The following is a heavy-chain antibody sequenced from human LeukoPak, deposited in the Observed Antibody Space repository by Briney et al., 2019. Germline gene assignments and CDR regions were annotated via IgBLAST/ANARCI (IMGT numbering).Heavy chain of an antibody. Sequence: PGGSLRLSCAASGLTLGDYAMHWVRQAPGKGLEWVSGINWKSNNIGYADSVKGRFTISRDNAKNSLYLQMNSLRTEDTALYYCARDRAGYFYAMDVWGQGTSVTVSS. CDR3: ARDRAGYFYAMDV. V-gene: IGHV3-9*01. CDR2: INWKSNNI. J-gene: IGHJ6*02. D-gene: IGHD6-13*01. CDR1: GLTLGDYA.